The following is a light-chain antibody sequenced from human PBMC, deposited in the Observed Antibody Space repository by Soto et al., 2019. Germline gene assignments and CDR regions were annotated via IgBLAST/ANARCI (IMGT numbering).Light chain of an antibody. V-gene: IGKV3-15*01. J-gene: IGKJ5*01. CDR3: QQYDDWPLT. Sequence: LMTQSPATLTVNPGERAILSCRASQSLTTNLAWHQQKPGQAPRLLIHDASPRATGIPARFSGSGSGTEFTLTISSLQSEDFAVYYCQQYDDWPLTFGQGTRLEIK. CDR1: QSLTTN. CDR2: DAS.